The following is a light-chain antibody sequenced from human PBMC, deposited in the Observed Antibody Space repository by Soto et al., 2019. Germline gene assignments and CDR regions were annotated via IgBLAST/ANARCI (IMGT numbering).Light chain of an antibody. Sequence: QSVLTQPPSASGSPGQSVTISCTGTSSDVGGYNYVSWYQQHPGKAPKLMIYEVSKRPSGVPDRFSGPKSGNTASLTVSGLQAEDEADYYCSSYAGSALFVFGTGTKVTVL. CDR2: EVS. CDR3: SSYAGSALFV. J-gene: IGLJ1*01. CDR1: SSDVGGYNY. V-gene: IGLV2-8*01.